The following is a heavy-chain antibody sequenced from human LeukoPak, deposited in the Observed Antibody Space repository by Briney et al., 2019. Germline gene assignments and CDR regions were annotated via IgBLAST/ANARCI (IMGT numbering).Heavy chain of an antibody. V-gene: IGHV1-24*01. CDR1: GYTLTELS. CDR3: ATDRCYYDSSGYYYALDY. D-gene: IGHD3-22*01. Sequence: GASVKVSCKVSGYTLTELSMHWVRQAPGKGLEWMGGFDPEDGETIYAQKFQGRVTMTEDTSTDTAYMELSSLRSEDTAVYYCATDRCYYDSSGYYYALDYWGQGTLVTVSS. J-gene: IGHJ4*02. CDR2: FDPEDGET.